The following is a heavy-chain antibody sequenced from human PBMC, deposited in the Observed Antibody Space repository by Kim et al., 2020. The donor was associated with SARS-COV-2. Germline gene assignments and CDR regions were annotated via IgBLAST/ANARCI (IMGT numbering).Heavy chain of an antibody. Sequence: SETLSLTCTVYGASLGGYYWMWVRQSPDKGLEFIGEILHDGTTNYNPSLRSRVTLSLDESKGQFALNLTSVTAADTATYFCAGRTHCVGLDYWCRGALDAVP. CDR3: AGRTHCVGLDY. V-gene: IGHV4-34*10. CDR2: ILHDGTT. J-gene: IGHJ4*02. CDR1: GASLGGYY. D-gene: IGHD1-26*01.